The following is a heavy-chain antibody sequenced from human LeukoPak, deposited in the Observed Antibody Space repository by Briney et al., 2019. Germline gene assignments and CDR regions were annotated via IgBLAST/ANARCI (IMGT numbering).Heavy chain of an antibody. D-gene: IGHD2-8*02. V-gene: IGHV6-1*01. CDR2: TYYRSKWYT. CDR3: ASDIASTGGYFDY. J-gene: IGHJ4*02. Sequence: SQTLSLTCAISGDSVSSNSAAWNWSRQSPSRGLEWLGRTYYRSKWYTDYAVSVKGRITIDPDTSKNQFSLQLNSVTPDDTAVYYCASDIASTGGYFDYWGQGTLVSVSS. CDR1: GDSVSSNSAA.